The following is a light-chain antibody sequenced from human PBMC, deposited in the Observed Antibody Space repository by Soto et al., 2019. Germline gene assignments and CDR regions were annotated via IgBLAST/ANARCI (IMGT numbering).Light chain of an antibody. CDR1: QGISSA. CDR3: QQFNNYPHT. CDR2: DAS. Sequence: AIQLTQSPSSLSASVGDRVTITCRASQGISSALAWYQQKPGKAPKLLIYDASSLESGFPSRFSGSGSGTDFTLTISSLQPEDFATYYRQQFNNYPHTFGQGTKVEIK. J-gene: IGKJ1*01. V-gene: IGKV1D-13*01.